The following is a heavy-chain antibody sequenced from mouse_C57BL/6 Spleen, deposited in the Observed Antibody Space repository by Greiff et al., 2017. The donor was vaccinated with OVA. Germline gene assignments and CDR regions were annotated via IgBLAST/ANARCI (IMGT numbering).Heavy chain of an antibody. Sequence: EVKLEESGGGLVKPGGSLKLSCAASGFTFSDYGMHWVRQAPEKGLEWVAYISSGSSTIYYADTVKGRFTISRDNAKNTLFLQMTSLRSEDTAMYYCAKAQYSNYYYAMDYWGQGTSVTVSS. CDR3: AKAQYSNYYYAMDY. V-gene: IGHV5-17*01. CDR1: GFTFSDYG. D-gene: IGHD2-5*01. J-gene: IGHJ4*01. CDR2: ISSGSSTI.